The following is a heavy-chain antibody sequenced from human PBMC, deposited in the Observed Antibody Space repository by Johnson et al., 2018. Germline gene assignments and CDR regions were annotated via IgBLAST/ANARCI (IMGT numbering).Heavy chain of an antibody. CDR3: ARRVAGSNTGGNFDY. CDR2: IKQDGSEK. CDR1: GFPFSTYW. Sequence: VQLVESGGGLVQPGGSLRLSCAASGFPFSTYWMSWVRQAPGKGLEWVANIKQDGSEKHYVDSVKGRFTISRDNAENSLYLQMSSLRAEERAIYYCARRVAGSNTGGNFDYWGQGTLVTGSS. V-gene: IGHV3-7*01. D-gene: IGHD2/OR15-2a*01. J-gene: IGHJ4*02.